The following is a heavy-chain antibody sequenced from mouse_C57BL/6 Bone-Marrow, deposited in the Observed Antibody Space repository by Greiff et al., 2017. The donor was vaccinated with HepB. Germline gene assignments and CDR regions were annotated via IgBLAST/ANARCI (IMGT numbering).Heavy chain of an antibody. CDR2: IDPNSGGT. D-gene: IGHD2-4*01. Sequence: QVQLQQSGAELVKPGASVKLSCKASGYTFTSYWMHWVKQRPGRGLEWIGRIDPNSGGTKYNEKFKSKATLTVDKPSSTAYMQLSSLTSEDSAVYYCARCYDYDEEAGWFAYWGQGTLVTVSA. V-gene: IGHV1-72*01. CDR1: GYTFTSYW. CDR3: ARCYDYDEEAGWFAY. J-gene: IGHJ3*01.